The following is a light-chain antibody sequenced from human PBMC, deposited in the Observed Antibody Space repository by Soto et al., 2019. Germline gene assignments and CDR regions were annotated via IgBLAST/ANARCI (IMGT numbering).Light chain of an antibody. CDR1: QSVSNN. Sequence: ILMTQSPATLSVSPGERATLSCRASQSVSNNLAWYQQKPGQTPRLLIYDASTRATGIPARFSGSGSGTEFTLTISGLQSEDFAVYYWQQYNNWPPWTFGQGTKVEIK. CDR2: DAS. J-gene: IGKJ1*01. V-gene: IGKV3-15*01. CDR3: QQYNNWPPWT.